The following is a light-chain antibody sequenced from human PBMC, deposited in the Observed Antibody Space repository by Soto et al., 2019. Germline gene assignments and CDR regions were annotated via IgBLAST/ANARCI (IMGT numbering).Light chain of an antibody. Sequence: QSVMTQPPSVSAAPGPKVTISCSGSSSNIGGNSVSWYQQLPGTAPKLLIYDDDKRPSVIPDRFSGSKSGTSATLGITGFQTGDEADYYCGSWDSSLSAYVFATGTKLTVL. V-gene: IGLV1-51*01. CDR3: GSWDSSLSAYV. J-gene: IGLJ1*01. CDR2: DDD. CDR1: SSNIGGNS.